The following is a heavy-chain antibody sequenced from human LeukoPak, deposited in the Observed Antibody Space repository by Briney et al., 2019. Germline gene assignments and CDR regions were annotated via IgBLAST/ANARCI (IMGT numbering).Heavy chain of an antibody. CDR1: GFTFSSYA. CDR2: ISGSGGST. V-gene: IGHV3-23*01. J-gene: IGHJ4*02. Sequence: GGSLRLSCAASGFTFSSYAMSWVRQAPGKGLEWVSAISGSGGSTYYADSVKGRFTISRDNSKNTLYLQMNSLRAEDTAVCYCAKVSPILGDYAPFDYWGQGTLVTVSS. D-gene: IGHD4-17*01. CDR3: AKVSPILGDYAPFDY.